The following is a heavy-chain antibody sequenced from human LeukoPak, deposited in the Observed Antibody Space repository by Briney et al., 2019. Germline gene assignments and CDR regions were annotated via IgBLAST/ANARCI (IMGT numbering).Heavy chain of an antibody. J-gene: IGHJ4*02. V-gene: IGHV1-69*13. D-gene: IGHD3-22*01. CDR3: ARDYYDSSGYDSHFDY. Sequence: SVKVSCKASGGTFSSYAISWVRQAPGQGLEWMGGIIPIFGTANYAQKFQGRVTITADESTSTAYMELSSLRSEDTAVYYCARDYYDSSGYDSHFDYWGQGTLVTVSS. CDR2: IIPIFGTA. CDR1: GGTFSSYA.